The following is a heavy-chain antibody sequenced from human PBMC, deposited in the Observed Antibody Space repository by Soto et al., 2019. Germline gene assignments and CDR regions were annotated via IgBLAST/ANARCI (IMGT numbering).Heavy chain of an antibody. V-gene: IGHV1-69*13. Sequence: SVKVSCKASGGTFNSYAIDWVRQAPGQGLEWMGGIIPIFGTANYAQKFQGRVTITADESTSTAYMELSSLRSEDTAVYYCARKVVTAPGAFDIWGQGTMVTVSS. J-gene: IGHJ3*02. CDR1: GGTFNSYA. D-gene: IGHD2-21*02. CDR3: ARKVVTAPGAFDI. CDR2: IIPIFGTA.